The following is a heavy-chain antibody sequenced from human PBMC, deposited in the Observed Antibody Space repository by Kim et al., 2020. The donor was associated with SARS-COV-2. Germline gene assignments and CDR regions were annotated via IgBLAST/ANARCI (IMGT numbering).Heavy chain of an antibody. J-gene: IGHJ3*02. CDR1: GYTFTSYY. D-gene: IGHD3-22*01. CDR2: INPSGGST. CDR3: ATHEAGYYDSSGYYPSDAFDI. V-gene: IGHV1-46*01. Sequence: ASVKVSCKASGYTFTSYYMHWVRQAPGQGLEWMGIINPSGGSTSYAQKFQGRVTMTRDKSTSTVYMELSSLRSEDTAVYYCATHEAGYYDSSGYYPSDAFDIWGQGTMVTVSS.